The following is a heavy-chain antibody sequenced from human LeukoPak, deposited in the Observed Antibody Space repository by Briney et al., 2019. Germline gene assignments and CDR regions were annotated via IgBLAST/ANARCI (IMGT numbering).Heavy chain of an antibody. D-gene: IGHD3-10*01. Sequence: GGSLRLSCAASGFTVSSNYMTWVRQAPGKGLEWVSTIGALGGSTDYAGSVKGRFTISRDNSKNTLYLQMNNLRAEDTAVYYCAKDRDIILMGHGMDVWGQGTTVTVFS. V-gene: IGHV3-23*01. J-gene: IGHJ6*02. CDR1: GFTVSSNY. CDR2: IGALGGST. CDR3: AKDRDIILMGHGMDV.